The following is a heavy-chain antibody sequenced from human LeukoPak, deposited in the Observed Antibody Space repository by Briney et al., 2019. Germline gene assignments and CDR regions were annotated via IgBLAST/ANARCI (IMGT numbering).Heavy chain of an antibody. CDR1: GFTFSSYG. J-gene: IGHJ4*02. V-gene: IGHV4-34*01. CDR3: ARVVGGATSYYFDY. CDR2: INHSGGT. D-gene: IGHD1-26*01. Sequence: GSLRLSCAASGFTFSSYGMHWVRQPPGKGLEWIGEINHSGGTNYNPSLKSRVTISVDTSKNQFSLKLSSVTAADTAVYYCARVVGGATSYYFDYWGQGNLVTVSS.